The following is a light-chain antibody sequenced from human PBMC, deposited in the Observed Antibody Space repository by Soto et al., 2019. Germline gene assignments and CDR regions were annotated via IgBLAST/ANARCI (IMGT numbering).Light chain of an antibody. CDR3: AAWDDRLNGDVV. Sequence: QSVLTQPPSASGTPGQRVTLSCSGSSSNIGSNTVNWYQQLPGTAPKLLIYSNNQRPSGVPDRFSGSKSGTSASLAISGLQSEDEADYYCAAWDDRLNGDVVFGGGTKVTVL. CDR1: SSNIGSNT. J-gene: IGLJ2*01. V-gene: IGLV1-44*01. CDR2: SNN.